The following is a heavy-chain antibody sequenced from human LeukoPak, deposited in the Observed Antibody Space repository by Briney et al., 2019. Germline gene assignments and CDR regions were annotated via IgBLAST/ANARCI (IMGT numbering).Heavy chain of an antibody. J-gene: IGHJ3*02. V-gene: IGHV4-31*03. CDR2: IYYSGST. D-gene: IGHD3-22*01. CDR1: GGSISSGGYY. Sequence: PSETLSLTCTVSGGSISSGGYYWSWIRQHPGKGLEWIGYIYYSGSTYYNPSLKSRVAISVDTSKNQFSLKLSSVTAADTAVYYCARTPGDTMIKDIWGQGTMVTVSS. CDR3: ARTPGDTMIKDI.